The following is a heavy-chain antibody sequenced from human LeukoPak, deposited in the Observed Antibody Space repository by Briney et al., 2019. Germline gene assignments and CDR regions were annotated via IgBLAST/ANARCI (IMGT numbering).Heavy chain of an antibody. D-gene: IGHD3-9*01. J-gene: IGHJ3*02. CDR3: ARIRGYDILTGYRDDAFDI. Sequence: ASVKVSCKASGGTFSSYAISWVRQAPGQGPEWMGGIIPIFGTANYAQKFQGRVTITADESTSTAYMELSSLRSEDMAVYYCARIRGYDILTGYRDDAFDIWGQGTMVTVSS. CDR1: GGTFSSYA. CDR2: IIPIFGTA. V-gene: IGHV1-69*13.